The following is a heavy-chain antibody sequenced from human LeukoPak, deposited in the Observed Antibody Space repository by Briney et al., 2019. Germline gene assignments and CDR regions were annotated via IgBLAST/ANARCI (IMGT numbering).Heavy chain of an antibody. Sequence: GGSLRLSCAASGFTFSDYYMSWIPQAPGKGLEGVSYISSSGSTIYYADSVKGRFTISRDNAKNSLYLQMNSMRAEDTAVYYCARRGALGYSSSWYIVDYWGQGTLVTVSS. J-gene: IGHJ4*02. V-gene: IGHV3-11*01. CDR1: GFTFSDYY. D-gene: IGHD6-13*01. CDR3: ARRGALGYSSSWYIVDY. CDR2: ISSSGSTI.